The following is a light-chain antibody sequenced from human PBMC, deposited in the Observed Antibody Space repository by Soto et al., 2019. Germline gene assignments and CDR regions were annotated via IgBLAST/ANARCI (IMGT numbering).Light chain of an antibody. V-gene: IGKV3-20*01. J-gene: IGKJ1*01. CDR2: GAS. Sequence: EIVLTQSPDTLSLSPGERATLSCRASQSVSTNSLAWYQQKPGQAPRPLIYGASSRVTGTPDRFSGSGSGTDFTLFISSLQPDDFATYYCQQYNSFWTFGQGTKVEIK. CDR1: QSVSTNS. CDR3: QQYNSFWT.